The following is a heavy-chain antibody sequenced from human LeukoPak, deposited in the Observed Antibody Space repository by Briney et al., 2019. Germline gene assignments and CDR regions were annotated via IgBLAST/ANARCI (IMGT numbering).Heavy chain of an antibody. CDR2: ISYDGSNK. J-gene: IGHJ5*02. CDR1: GFTFSTSA. V-gene: IGHV3-30*04. Sequence: PGGSLRLSCAASGFTFSTSAMHWVRQAPGKGLEWVAVISYDGSNKYYADSVKGRFTISRDNSKNTLYLQMNSLRAEDTAVYYCAKDLRGYSYGLRNNWFDPWGQGTLVTVSS. CDR3: AKDLRGYSYGLRNNWFDP. D-gene: IGHD5-18*01.